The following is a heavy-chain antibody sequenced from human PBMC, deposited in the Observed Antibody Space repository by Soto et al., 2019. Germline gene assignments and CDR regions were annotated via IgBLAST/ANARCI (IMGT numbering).Heavy chain of an antibody. CDR1: GFTLSSYG. V-gene: IGHV3-33*01. J-gene: IGHJ6*02. CDR2: IWYDGSNK. D-gene: IGHD5-18*01. Sequence: GGSLRLSCAASGFTLSSYGMHWVRQAPGKGLEWVAVIWYDGSNKYYADSVKGRFTISRDNSKNTLYLQMNSLRAEDTAVYYCARGTPDTAMVYYYYYGMDVWGQGTTVTVSS. CDR3: ARGTPDTAMVYYYYYGMDV.